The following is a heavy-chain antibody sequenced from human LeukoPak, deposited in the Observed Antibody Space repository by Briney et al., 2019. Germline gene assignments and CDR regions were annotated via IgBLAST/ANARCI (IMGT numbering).Heavy chain of an antibody. CDR3: ARGRRDGYNLEYFDK. V-gene: IGHV4-59*08. D-gene: IGHD5-24*01. CDR1: GDSISSYS. CDR2: ISSSGST. J-gene: IGHJ4*02. Sequence: NASETLSLTCTVSGDSISSYSWSWIRQPPGKGLEWIGYISSSGSTNYSPSLKSRVTISVDTSKNQFSMKLSSVTPADTAVYYCARGRRDGYNLEYFDKWGQGTLVTVSS.